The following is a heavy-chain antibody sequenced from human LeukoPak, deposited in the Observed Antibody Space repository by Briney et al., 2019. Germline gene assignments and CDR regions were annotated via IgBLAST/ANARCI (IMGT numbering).Heavy chain of an antibody. CDR2: IIPIFGTA. V-gene: IGHV1-69*05. D-gene: IGHD3-22*01. CDR1: GGAFSSYA. CDR3: ASSISYDSSGYYYPDY. J-gene: IGHJ4*02. Sequence: SVKVSCKASGGAFSSYAISWVRQAPGQGLEWMGRIIPIFGTANYAQKFQGRVTITTDESTSTAYMELSSLRSEDTAVYYCASSISYDSSGYYYPDYWGQGTLVTVSS.